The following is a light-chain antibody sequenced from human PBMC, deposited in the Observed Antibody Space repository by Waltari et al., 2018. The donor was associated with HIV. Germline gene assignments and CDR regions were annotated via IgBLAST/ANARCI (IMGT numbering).Light chain of an antibody. J-gene: IGLJ1*01. CDR1: SSNIGNNP. V-gene: IGLV1-44*01. Sequence: QSVLTQPPSASGTPGQRVTISCSGSSSNIGNNPVQWYQQLPGTAPKLLIYSNNQRPSGVPDRSSGSKSGTSASLAISGLQSEDEADYYCAAWDGSMKGYVFGTGTKVTVL. CDR3: AAWDGSMKGYV. CDR2: SNN.